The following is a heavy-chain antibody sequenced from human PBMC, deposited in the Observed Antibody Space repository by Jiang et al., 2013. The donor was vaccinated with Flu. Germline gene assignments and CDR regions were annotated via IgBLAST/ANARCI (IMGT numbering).Heavy chain of an antibody. CDR2: IYSGGTT. J-gene: IGHJ4*02. Sequence: VQLLESGGGLIQPGGSLRLSCAASGFTVSSNYMSWVRQAPGKGLEWVSVIYSGGTTYYADSVKGRFTISRDNSKNTLYLQMNSLRAEDTAVYYCARAVDYGDPSLEVFDYWGQGTLVTVSS. CDR1: GFTVSSNY. CDR3: ARAVDYGDPSLEVFDY. V-gene: IGHV3-53*01. D-gene: IGHD4-17*01.